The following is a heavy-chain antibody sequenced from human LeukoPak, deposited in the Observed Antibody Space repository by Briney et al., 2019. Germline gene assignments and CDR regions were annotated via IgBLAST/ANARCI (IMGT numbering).Heavy chain of an antibody. CDR1: GGSISSSSYY. V-gene: IGHV4-39*07. D-gene: IGHD2-2*01. CDR3: ARRGACSSTSCQCGLFGFDP. J-gene: IGHJ5*02. Sequence: SETLSLTCTVSGGSISSSSYYWGWIRQPPGKGLEWIGRIYYSGSTYYNPSLKSRVSISVDTSENQFSLKVSSVTAADTAVYYCARRGACSSTSCQCGLFGFDPWGQGTLVTVSS. CDR2: IYYSGST.